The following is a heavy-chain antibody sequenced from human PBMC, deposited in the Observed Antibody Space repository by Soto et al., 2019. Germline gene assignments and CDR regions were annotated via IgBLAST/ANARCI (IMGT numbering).Heavy chain of an antibody. J-gene: IGHJ4*02. V-gene: IGHV1-46*03. Sequence: ASVKVSCMASGYTFTSYYMHWVRQAPGQGLEWMGIINPSGGSTSYAQKFQGRVTMTRDTSTSTVYMELSSLRSEDTAVYYCARGPVGGYYDSSGYLTNFDYWGQGTLVTVSS. CDR3: ARGPVGGYYDSSGYLTNFDY. CDR2: INPSGGST. D-gene: IGHD3-22*01. CDR1: GYTFTSYY.